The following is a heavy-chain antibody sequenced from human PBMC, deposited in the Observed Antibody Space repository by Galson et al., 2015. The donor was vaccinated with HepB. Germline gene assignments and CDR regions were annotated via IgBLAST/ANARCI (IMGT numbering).Heavy chain of an antibody. V-gene: IGHV3-21*01. CDR3: ARALGPSSNCDDY. CDR2: ISSSSSYI. CDR1: GFTFSSYS. J-gene: IGHJ4*02. D-gene: IGHD7-27*01. Sequence: SLRLSCAASGFTFSSYSMNWVRQAPGKGLEWVSSISSSSSYIYYADSVKGRFTISRDNAKNSLYLQMNSLRAEDTAVYYCARALGPSSNCDDYWGQGTLVTVSS.